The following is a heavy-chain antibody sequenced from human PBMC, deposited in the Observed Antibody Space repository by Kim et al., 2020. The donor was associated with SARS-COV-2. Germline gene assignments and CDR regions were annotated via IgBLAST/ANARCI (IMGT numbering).Heavy chain of an antibody. D-gene: IGHD1-26*01. CDR2: IYYSVST. Sequence: SETLSLTCTVSGGSISSSSYYWGWIRQPPGKGLEWIGSIYYSVSTYYNPSLKSRVTISVDTSKNQFSLKLSSVTAADTAVYYCARHRGYSGSNRAFDIWGQGTMVTVSS. V-gene: IGHV4-39*01. CDR3: ARHRGYSGSNRAFDI. J-gene: IGHJ3*02. CDR1: GGSISSSSYY.